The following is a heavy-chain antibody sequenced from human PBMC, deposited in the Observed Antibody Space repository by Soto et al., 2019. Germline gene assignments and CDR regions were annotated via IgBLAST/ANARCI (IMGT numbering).Heavy chain of an antibody. CDR1: GFTFSSYA. J-gene: IGHJ6*02. D-gene: IGHD3-9*01. V-gene: IGHV3-23*01. Sequence: EVQLLESGGGLVQPGGSLRLSCAASGFTFSSYAMTWVRQAPGKGLEWVSSISGSGDSGYYADSVKGRFTISRDNSKNTLYLQMSSLRAEDTAVYYCAKEGYFGYYYGLDVWGQGTTVTVSS. CDR3: AKEGYFGYYYGLDV. CDR2: ISGSGDSG.